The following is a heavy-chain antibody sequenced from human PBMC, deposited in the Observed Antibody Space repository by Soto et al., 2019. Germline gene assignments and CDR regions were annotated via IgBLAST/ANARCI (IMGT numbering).Heavy chain of an antibody. J-gene: IGHJ4*02. D-gene: IGHD5-18*01. CDR3: AKGSTAMTYCDY. V-gene: IGHV3-30*18. Sequence: QVQLVESGGGVVQPGRSLRLSCAASGFTFSSYGMHWVRQAPGKGLEWVAVISYDGSNKYYADSVKGRFTISRDNSKNTRYLQMNSLRAEDTAGYYCAKGSTAMTYCDYWGQGTLVTVSS. CDR2: ISYDGSNK. CDR1: GFTFSSYG.